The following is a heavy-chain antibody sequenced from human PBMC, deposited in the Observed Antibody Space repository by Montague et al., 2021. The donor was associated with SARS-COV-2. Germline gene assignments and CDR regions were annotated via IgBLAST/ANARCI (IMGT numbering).Heavy chain of an antibody. CDR2: IYYSGST. J-gene: IGHJ5*02. D-gene: IGHD2-2*01. CDR3: ARQGDQLLLEYWFDP. Sequence: SETLSLTCTVSGGSISSSSYYWGWIRQPPGKGLEWIGSIYYSGSTYYNPSLKSRVTISGDTSKNQFSLKLSSVTAADTAVYYCARQGDQLLLEYWFDPWGQGTLVTVSS. CDR1: GGSISSSSYY. V-gene: IGHV4-39*01.